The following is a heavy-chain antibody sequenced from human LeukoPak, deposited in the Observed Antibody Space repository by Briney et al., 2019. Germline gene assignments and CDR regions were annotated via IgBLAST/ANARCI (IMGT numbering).Heavy chain of an antibody. J-gene: IGHJ4*02. CDR2: MYTGGGR. CDR1: GFSVSNYY. V-gene: IGHV3-66*01. Sequence: GGSLRLSCAASGFSVSNYYMSWVRQPPGKGLQWVSVMYTGGGRYYGDSVKGRFTISRDNSKNTVFLQMNSLRVEDTALYYCTRGQSYCGADCYSDWGQGTLVTVSS. CDR3: TRGQSYCGADCYSD. D-gene: IGHD2-21*02.